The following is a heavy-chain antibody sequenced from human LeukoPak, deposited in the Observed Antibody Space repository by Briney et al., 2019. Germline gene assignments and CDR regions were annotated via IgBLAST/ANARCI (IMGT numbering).Heavy chain of an antibody. D-gene: IGHD2-2*01. CDR3: AKDDPRYCSSTSCIRGAFDI. J-gene: IGHJ3*02. Sequence: GGSLRLSCAASGFTFSSYGRHWVRQAPGKGLEWVAFIWYDGSNKYYADSVKGRFTISRDNSKNTLYLQMNSLRAEDTAVYYCAKDDPRYCSSTSCIRGAFDIWGQGTMVTVSS. CDR2: IWYDGSNK. CDR1: GFTFSSYG. V-gene: IGHV3-30*02.